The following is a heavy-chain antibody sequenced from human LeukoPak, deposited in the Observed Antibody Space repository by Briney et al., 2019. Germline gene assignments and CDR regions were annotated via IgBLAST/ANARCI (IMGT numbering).Heavy chain of an antibody. CDR2: ISGSGGST. D-gene: IGHD6-13*01. J-gene: IGHJ4*02. CDR1: GFTFGDYA. CDR3: AKDSGYSSSPEGNLDY. Sequence: PGGSLRLSCTASGFTFGDYAMSWVRQAPGKGLEWVSAISGSGGSTYYADSVKGRFTISRDNSKNTLYLQMNSLRAEDTAVYYCAKDSGYSSSPEGNLDYWGQGTLVTVSS. V-gene: IGHV3-23*01.